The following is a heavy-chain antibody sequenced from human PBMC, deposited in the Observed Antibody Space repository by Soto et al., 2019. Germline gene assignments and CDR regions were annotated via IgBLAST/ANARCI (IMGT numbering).Heavy chain of an antibody. Sequence: GAGPTLVNPTQTLPLTCTFSGFSLSTSGMCVSWIRQPPGKALEWLALIDWDDDKYYSTSLKTRLTISKDTSKNQEVLTMTNMDPVDTATYYCARTRAYSSSWLGFDPWGQGTLVTVSS. CDR3: ARTRAYSSSWLGFDP. D-gene: IGHD6-13*01. J-gene: IGHJ5*02. CDR1: GFSLSTSGMC. CDR2: IDWDDDK. V-gene: IGHV2-70*01.